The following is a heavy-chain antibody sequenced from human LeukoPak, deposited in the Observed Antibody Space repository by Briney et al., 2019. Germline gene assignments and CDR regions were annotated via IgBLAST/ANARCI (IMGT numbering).Heavy chain of an antibody. Sequence: PSETLSLTCSVSGGSISSLCWSWIRQPPGKGLEWIGYIYYTGSTNYNPSLKSRVTMFVDMSKNQFSLRLSSVTAADTAVYYCARHRAYSSSSPFDYWGQGTLVTVSS. V-gene: IGHV4-59*08. D-gene: IGHD6-6*01. CDR2: IYYTGST. CDR1: GGSISSLC. CDR3: ARHRAYSSSSPFDY. J-gene: IGHJ4*02.